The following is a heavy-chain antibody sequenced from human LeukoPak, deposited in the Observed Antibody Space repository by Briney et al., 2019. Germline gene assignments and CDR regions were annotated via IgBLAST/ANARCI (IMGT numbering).Heavy chain of an antibody. V-gene: IGHV3-7*01. CDR1: GFTFSRFW. D-gene: IGHD2-8*01. CDR3: ATKMGEY. Sequence: GGSLRLSCAASGFTFSRFWMSWVRQAPGKGLEWVANIKEDRSEKYYMDSVEGRFTVSRDNAKNSLHLQRNSLRGEDTAVYSCATKMGEYWGQGTRVTVSS. J-gene: IGHJ4*02. CDR2: IKEDRSEK.